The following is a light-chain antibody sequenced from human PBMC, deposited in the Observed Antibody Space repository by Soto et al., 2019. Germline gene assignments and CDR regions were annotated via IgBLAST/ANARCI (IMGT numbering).Light chain of an antibody. Sequence: QSALTQPASVSGSPGQSITISCTGTSSDVGSYDRVSWYQQHPGKAPNLMIYDVSKRPSGVSNRVSGSKSGNTASLTISGLQAEDEADYYCCSYAGSTTFAVFGTGTKLTVL. CDR2: DVS. CDR1: SSDVGSYDR. J-gene: IGLJ1*01. V-gene: IGLV2-23*02. CDR3: CSYAGSTTFAV.